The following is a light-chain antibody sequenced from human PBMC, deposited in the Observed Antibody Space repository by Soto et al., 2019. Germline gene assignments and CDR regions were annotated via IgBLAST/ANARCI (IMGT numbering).Light chain of an antibody. CDR2: EVS. J-gene: IGLJ1*01. CDR3: SSYTSRSTYV. Sequence: QSALTQPASVSGSPGQSITISCTGTSSDIGGYIYVSWYQQHPGKAPKLMIYEVSNRPSGVSNRFSGSKSVNTASLTISGLQAEDEADYYCSSYTSRSTYVFGTGTQLTVL. V-gene: IGLV2-14*01. CDR1: SSDIGGYIY.